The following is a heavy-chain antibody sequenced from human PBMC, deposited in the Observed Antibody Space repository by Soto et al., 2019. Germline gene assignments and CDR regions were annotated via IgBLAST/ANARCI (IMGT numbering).Heavy chain of an antibody. V-gene: IGHV3-23*01. CDR2: ISGSGGST. Sequence: GGSLRLSCAASGFTFSSYAMSWVRQAPGKGLEWVSAISGSGGSTYYADSVKGRFTTSRDNSKNTLYLQMNSLRAEDTAVYYCAKIPPGYSYGYFYFDYWGQGTLVTVSS. J-gene: IGHJ4*02. CDR3: AKIPPGYSYGYFYFDY. CDR1: GFTFSSYA. D-gene: IGHD5-18*01.